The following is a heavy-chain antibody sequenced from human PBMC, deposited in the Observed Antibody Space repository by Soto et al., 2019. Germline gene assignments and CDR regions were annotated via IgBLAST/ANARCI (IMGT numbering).Heavy chain of an antibody. CDR2: IYHTGST. CDR1: GVSISTVAHY. D-gene: IGHD1-1*01. CDR3: ARATGTLRSRNCDY. J-gene: IGHJ4*02. Sequence: PSETLSLTCSVCGVSISTVAHYWTWTRQPPGKSLEWIGSIYHTGSTYYSKSLRSRLTMSVDTSKSQFSLRLSSVTAADTAVYYCARATGTLRSRNCDYWGQGSLVTVSS. V-gene: IGHV4-31*03.